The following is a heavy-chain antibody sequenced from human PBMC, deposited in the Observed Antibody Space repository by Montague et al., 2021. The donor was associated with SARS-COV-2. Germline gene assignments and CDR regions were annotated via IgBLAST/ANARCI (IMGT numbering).Heavy chain of an antibody. CDR3: ASPTYYYDSSGSDAFDI. Sequence: SETLSLTCAVSGGSFSGYYWSWIRQPPGKGLEWIGEINHRGSTNYNPSLKSRVIISVDTSKNQFSLTLSTVTAADTAVYYCASPTYYYDSSGSDAFDIWGQGTMVTVSS. CDR1: GGSFSGYY. V-gene: IGHV4-34*01. CDR2: INHRGST. D-gene: IGHD3-22*01. J-gene: IGHJ3*02.